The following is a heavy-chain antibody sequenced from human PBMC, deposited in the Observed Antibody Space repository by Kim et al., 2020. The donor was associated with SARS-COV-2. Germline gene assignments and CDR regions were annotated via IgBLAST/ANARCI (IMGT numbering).Heavy chain of an antibody. J-gene: IGHJ6*02. V-gene: IGHV3-74*01. CDR1: GFAFSSYW. Sequence: GGSLRLSCAASGFAFSSYWMHWVRQAPGKGLVWVSRINSDGSSTNYADSVKGRFTISRDNAKNMLYLQMNSLRAEDTAVYYCALYIVADYGMDVWGQGTTVTVSS. CDR3: ALYIVADYGMDV. CDR2: INSDGSST. D-gene: IGHD5-12*01.